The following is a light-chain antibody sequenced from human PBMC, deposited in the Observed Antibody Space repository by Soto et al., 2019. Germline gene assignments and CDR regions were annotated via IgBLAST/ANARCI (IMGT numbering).Light chain of an antibody. CDR1: QSIGSNY. J-gene: IGKJ2*01. CDR3: QQYGSSPQT. Sequence: EIVLTQSPGTLSSSPGERATLSCRASQSIGSNYLAWYQQKPGQAPRLLIYGASNRATGIPDRFSGSGSGTDFTLTIGRLEPEDFAVHYCQQYGSSPQTFGQGTKLEIK. V-gene: IGKV3-20*01. CDR2: GAS.